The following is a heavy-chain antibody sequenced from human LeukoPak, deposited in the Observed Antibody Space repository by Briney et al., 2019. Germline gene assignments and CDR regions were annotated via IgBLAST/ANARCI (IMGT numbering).Heavy chain of an antibody. V-gene: IGHV4-4*02. J-gene: IGHJ4*02. Sequence: SETLSLPCAVSGDSLTRHNWWSWARQSPGTGLDWIEEIYHSGTTHYSPSLKSRVTISVDKSKTQITLRLTSVTAADTAVYFCSSFRFDYYYFDQWGQGTLVTVSS. CDR1: GDSLTRHNW. CDR3: SSFRFDYYYFDQ. D-gene: IGHD3-10*01. CDR2: IYHSGTT.